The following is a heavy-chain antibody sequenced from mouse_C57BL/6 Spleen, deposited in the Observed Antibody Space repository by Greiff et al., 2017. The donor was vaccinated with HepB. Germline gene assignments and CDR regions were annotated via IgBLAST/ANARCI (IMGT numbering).Heavy chain of an antibody. V-gene: IGHV7-3*01. CDR3: ARSRITTVVAPYWYFDV. Sequence: DVKLVESGGGLVQPGGSLSLSCAASGFTFTDYYMSWVRQPPGKALEWLGFIRNKANGYTTEYSASVKGRFTISRDNSQSILYLQMNALRAEDSATYYCARSRITTVVAPYWYFDVWGTGTTVTVSS. J-gene: IGHJ1*03. CDR1: GFTFTDYY. CDR2: IRNKANGYTT. D-gene: IGHD1-1*01.